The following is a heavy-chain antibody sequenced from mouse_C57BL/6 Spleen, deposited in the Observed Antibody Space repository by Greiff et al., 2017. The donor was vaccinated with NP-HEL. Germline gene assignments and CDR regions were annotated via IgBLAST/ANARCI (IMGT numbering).Heavy chain of an antibody. D-gene: IGHD1-2*01. CDR2: ISYDGSN. CDR3: AREANVYYAMDY. CDR1: GYSITSGYY. Sequence: EVQLVESGPGLVKPSQSLSLTCSVTGYSITSGYYWNWIRQFPGNKLEWMGYISYDGSNNYNPSLKNRISITRDTSKNQFFLKLNSVTTEDTATYYCAREANVYYAMDYWGQGTSVTVSS. J-gene: IGHJ4*01. V-gene: IGHV3-6*01.